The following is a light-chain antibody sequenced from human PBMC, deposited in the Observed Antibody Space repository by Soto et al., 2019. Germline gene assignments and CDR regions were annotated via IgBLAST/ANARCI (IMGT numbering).Light chain of an antibody. CDR2: DVS. CDR1: SSDVGGYNY. V-gene: IGLV2-11*01. J-gene: IGLJ3*02. CDR3: CSYAGTNWV. Sequence: QSALTQPRSVSGSPGQSVTISCTGTSSDVGGYNYVSWYQQHPGKAPKLMIYDVSKRPSGVPDRFSGSQSGNTASLTISGLQAEDEADYYYCSYAGTNWVFGGGTKLTVL.